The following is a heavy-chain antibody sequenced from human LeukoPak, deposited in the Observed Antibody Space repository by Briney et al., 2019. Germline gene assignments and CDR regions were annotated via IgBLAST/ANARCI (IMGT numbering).Heavy chain of an antibody. Sequence: GGSLRLSCAASGFTFSNYAMHWVRQAPGKGLEWVAVISYDGSNKYYADSVKGRFTISRDNSKNTLYLQMNSLRAEDTAVYYCAREPYSSGWYFSCYFDYWGQGTLVTVSS. V-gene: IGHV3-30-3*01. CDR3: AREPYSSGWYFSCYFDY. J-gene: IGHJ4*02. CDR2: ISYDGSNK. D-gene: IGHD6-19*01. CDR1: GFTFSNYA.